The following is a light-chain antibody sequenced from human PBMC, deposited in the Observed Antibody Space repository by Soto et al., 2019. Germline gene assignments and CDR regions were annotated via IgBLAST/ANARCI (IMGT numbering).Light chain of an antibody. V-gene: IGKV1-5*01. J-gene: IGKJ2*01. CDR1: QSISSW. CDR3: QRYNSYPYT. CDR2: DAS. Sequence: DIQTTQSPSTLSASVGDRVTITCRASQSISSWLAWYQPKPGKAPKLLIYDASSLESGVPSRFSGSGSGTEFTLTISSLQPYDFATYYCQRYNSYPYTFGQGTKVDIK.